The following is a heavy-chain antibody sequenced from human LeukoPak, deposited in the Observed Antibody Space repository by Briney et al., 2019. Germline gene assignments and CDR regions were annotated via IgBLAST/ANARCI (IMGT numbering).Heavy chain of an antibody. CDR1: GFTFSSYG. Sequence: GGSLRLSCAASGFTFSSYGVHWAHQAPGKGLEWVAVISYDGSNKYYADSVKGRFTISRDNSKRTLFLQMNSLRAEDTAVYYCARMTGSGWLLDSWGQGTLVTASS. CDR2: ISYDGSNK. V-gene: IGHV3-30*03. J-gene: IGHJ4*02. CDR3: ARMTGSGWLLDS. D-gene: IGHD6-19*01.